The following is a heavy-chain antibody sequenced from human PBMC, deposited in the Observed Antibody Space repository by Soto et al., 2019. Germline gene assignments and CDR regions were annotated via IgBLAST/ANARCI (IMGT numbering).Heavy chain of an antibody. CDR3: AKVPVDTAMAYNWFDP. CDR1: GFTFSSYA. D-gene: IGHD5-18*01. V-gene: IGHV3-23*01. CDR2: ISGSGGST. J-gene: IGHJ5*02. Sequence: GGSLRLSCAASGFTFSSYAVSWVRQAPGKGLEWVSAISGSGGSTYYADSVKGRFTISRDNSKNTLYLQMNSLRAEDTAVYYCAKVPVDTAMAYNWFDPWGQGTLVTVSS.